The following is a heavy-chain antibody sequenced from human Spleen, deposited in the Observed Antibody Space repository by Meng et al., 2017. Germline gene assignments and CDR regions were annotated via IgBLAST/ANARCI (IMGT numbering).Heavy chain of an antibody. Sequence: GGSLRLSCAASGFTFSSYAMSWVRQAPGKGLEWVAHAYYDGVDKDYADSVKGRFTVSRDISTDTVFLEMNRLTTADTARYYCARVEGLSGYDLAYWGQGTLVTVSS. CDR2: AYYDGVDK. D-gene: IGHD5-12*01. J-gene: IGHJ4*02. CDR1: GFTFSSYA. V-gene: IGHV3-30-3*01. CDR3: ARVEGLSGYDLAY.